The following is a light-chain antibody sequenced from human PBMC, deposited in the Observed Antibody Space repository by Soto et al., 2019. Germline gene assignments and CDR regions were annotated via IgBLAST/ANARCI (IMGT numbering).Light chain of an antibody. CDR3: QQYGSSPGT. CDR1: QSVISRY. J-gene: IGKJ1*01. V-gene: IGKV3-20*01. CDR2: GAS. Sequence: EIVLTQSPGIMSLSPGEGATLSCRASQSVISRYFAWYQHKPGRAPRLLIYGASSRATDIPDRFSGSGSGTDFTLTISRLEPEDFAVYYCQQYGSSPGTFGQGTKVEIK.